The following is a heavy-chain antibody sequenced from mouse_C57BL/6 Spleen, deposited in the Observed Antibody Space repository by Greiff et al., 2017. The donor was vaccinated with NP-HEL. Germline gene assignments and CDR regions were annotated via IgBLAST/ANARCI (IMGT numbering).Heavy chain of an antibody. CDR1: GYAFSSSW. D-gene: IGHD2-3*01. V-gene: IGHV1-82*01. CDR3: ARDGDYVAMDY. CDR2: IYPGDGDT. J-gene: IGHJ4*01. Sequence: QVQLQQSGPELVKPGASVKISCKASGYAFSSSWMNWVKQRPGKGLEWIGRIYPGDGDTNYNRKFKGKATLTADKSSSTAYMQLSSLTSEDSAVYFCARDGDYVAMDYWGQGTSVTVSS.